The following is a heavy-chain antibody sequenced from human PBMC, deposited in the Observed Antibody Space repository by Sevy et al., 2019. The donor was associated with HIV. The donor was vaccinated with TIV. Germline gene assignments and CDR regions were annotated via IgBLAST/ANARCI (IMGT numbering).Heavy chain of an antibody. V-gene: IGHV3-30-3*01. Sequence: GGSLRLSCAASGFTFNSYSMHWIRQAPGKGLEWVATISFDGNNRHYADSVKGRFTISRDNSKNSLYLQMNSLRAEDTALYYCAFERLYSNVVEYFQSWGQGTLVTVSP. CDR1: GFTFNSYS. D-gene: IGHD1-1*01. J-gene: IGHJ1*01. CDR3: AFERLYSNVVEYFQS. CDR2: ISFDGNNR.